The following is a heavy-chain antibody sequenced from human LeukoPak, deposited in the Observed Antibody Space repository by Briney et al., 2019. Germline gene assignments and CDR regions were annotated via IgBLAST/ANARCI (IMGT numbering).Heavy chain of an antibody. Sequence: ASVNVSCKASGYTFTSYGISWVRQAPGQGLEWMGWISAYNGNTNYAQKLQGRVTMTTDTSTSTAYMELRSLRSDDTAVHYCARANIVATITQTSDYWGQGTLVTVSS. D-gene: IGHD5-12*01. CDR2: ISAYNGNT. J-gene: IGHJ4*02. CDR3: ARANIVATITQTSDY. CDR1: GYTFTSYG. V-gene: IGHV1-18*01.